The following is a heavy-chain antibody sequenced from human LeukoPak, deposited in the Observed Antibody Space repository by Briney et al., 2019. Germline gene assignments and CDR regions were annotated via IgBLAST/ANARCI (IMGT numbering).Heavy chain of an antibody. CDR1: GDSISSGGRY. V-gene: IGHV4-61*02. D-gene: IGHD5-12*01. CDR3: ARDRGSYSGYATGDYFDY. J-gene: IGHJ4*02. CDR2: IYSSGYT. Sequence: SETLSLTCTVSGDSISSGGRYWSWVRQPAGKGLEWNGRIYSSGYTNYNPSLNSRVTISVDTSKNQFSLKLNSVTAADTAVYYCARDRGSYSGYATGDYFDYWGQGSLVTVSS.